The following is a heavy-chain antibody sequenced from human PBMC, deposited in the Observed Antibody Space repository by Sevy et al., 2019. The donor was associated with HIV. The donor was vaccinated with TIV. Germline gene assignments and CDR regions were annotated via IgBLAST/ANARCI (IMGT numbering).Heavy chain of an antibody. D-gene: IGHD1-26*01. Sequence: SETLSLTCAVYGGSFSGYYWSWIRQPPGKGRDWIGEIIPSGITNYNPYLKSQVTISIDTSKNQFSLKVKSVTAADTAIYYCARGQWEHPYWGQGTQVTVSS. CDR3: ARGQWEHPY. V-gene: IGHV4-34*01. J-gene: IGHJ4*02. CDR2: IIPSGIT. CDR1: GGSFSGYY.